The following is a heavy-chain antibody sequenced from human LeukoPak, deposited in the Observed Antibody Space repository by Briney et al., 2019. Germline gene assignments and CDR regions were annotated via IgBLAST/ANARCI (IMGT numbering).Heavy chain of an antibody. CDR2: ISSSSSYI. D-gene: IGHD5-18*01. Sequence: GGSLRLSCAASGFTFSSYWMNWVRQAPGKGLEWVSSISSSSSYIYYADSVKGRFTISRDNAKNSLYLQMNSLRAEDTAVYYCARDHRLLPWFDPWGQGTLVTVSS. J-gene: IGHJ5*02. CDR1: GFTFSSYW. CDR3: ARDHRLLPWFDP. V-gene: IGHV3-21*01.